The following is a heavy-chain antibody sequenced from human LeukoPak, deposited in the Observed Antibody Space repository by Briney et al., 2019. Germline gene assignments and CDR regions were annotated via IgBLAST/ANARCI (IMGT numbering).Heavy chain of an antibody. CDR1: GVTVSSNY. Sequence: GGSLRLSCAASGVTVSSNYMSWVRQAPGKGLEWVSVIYSGGSTYYADSVKGRFTISRDNSKNTLYLQMNSLRAEDTAVYYCARLETTGSDFDYWGQGTLVTVSS. CDR2: IYSGGST. CDR3: ARLETTGSDFDY. V-gene: IGHV3-66*04. D-gene: IGHD1-1*01. J-gene: IGHJ4*02.